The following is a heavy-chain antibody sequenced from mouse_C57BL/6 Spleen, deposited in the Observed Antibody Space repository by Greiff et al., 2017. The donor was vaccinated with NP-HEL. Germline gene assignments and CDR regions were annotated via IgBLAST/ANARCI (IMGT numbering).Heavy chain of an antibody. D-gene: IGHD1-1*01. CDR2: ISYDGSN. V-gene: IGHV3-6*01. CDR3: AREGYYGSSYVENY. J-gene: IGHJ2*01. Sequence: VQLQQSGPGLVKPSQSLSLTCSVTGYSITSGYYWNWIRQFPGNKLEWMGYISYDGSNNYNPSLKNRISITRDTSKNQFFLKLNSVTTEDTATYYCAREGYYGSSYVENYWGQGTTLTVSS. CDR1: GYSITSGYY.